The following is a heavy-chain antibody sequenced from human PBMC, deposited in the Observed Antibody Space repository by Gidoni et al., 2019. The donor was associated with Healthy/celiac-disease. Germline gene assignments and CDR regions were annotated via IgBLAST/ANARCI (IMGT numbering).Heavy chain of an antibody. Sequence: EVQLLESGGGLVQPGGSLSLSCAAYGFTFSSYAMSWVRQAPGKGLGWVSCSNGGGGSTYYADSVKGRFTNSRDNSKNTLYLKMNSLRAEDTAVYYCAKSSRQMTTVTTPFDYWGQGTLVTVSS. CDR1: GFTFSSYA. CDR3: AKSSRQMTTVTTPFDY. V-gene: IGHV3-23*01. J-gene: IGHJ4*02. CDR2: SNGGGGST. D-gene: IGHD4-17*01.